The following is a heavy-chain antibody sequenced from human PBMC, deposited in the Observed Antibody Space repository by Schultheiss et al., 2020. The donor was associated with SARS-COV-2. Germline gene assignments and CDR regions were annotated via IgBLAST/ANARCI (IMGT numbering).Heavy chain of an antibody. CDR3: ARDTYCSAGSCFDWYFDV. J-gene: IGHJ2*01. CDR1: GGSISSYY. Sequence: SETLSLTCTVSGGSISSYYWSWIRQPPGKGLEWIGYVYSSGNTNYNPSLKSRVTMSVDMTKNQFSLKVSSVTAADTAIYYCARDTYCSAGSCFDWYFDVWGRGTLVTVSS. CDR2: VYSSGNT. D-gene: IGHD2-15*01. V-gene: IGHV4-59*01.